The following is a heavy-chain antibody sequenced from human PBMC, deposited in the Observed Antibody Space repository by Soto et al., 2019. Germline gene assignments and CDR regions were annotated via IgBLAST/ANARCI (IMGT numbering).Heavy chain of an antibody. D-gene: IGHD4-17*01. Sequence: GGSLRLSCAASGFTFSSYAMSWVRQAPGKGLEWVSAISGSGGSTYYADSVKGRFTISRDNSKNTLYLQMNSLRAEDTAVYYCARPTVTTYYYYYYGKDVWSQGTTVTVAS. V-gene: IGHV3-23*01. CDR2: ISGSGGST. J-gene: IGHJ6*02. CDR1: GFTFSSYA. CDR3: ARPTVTTYYYYYYGKDV.